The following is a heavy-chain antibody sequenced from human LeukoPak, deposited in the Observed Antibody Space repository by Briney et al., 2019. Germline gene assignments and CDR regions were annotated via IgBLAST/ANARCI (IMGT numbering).Heavy chain of an antibody. CDR2: INPNSGGT. CDR1: GYTFTGYY. D-gene: IGHD2-2*01. V-gene: IGHV1-2*02. CDR3: AGGYCSSTSCYYGDPSFDY. J-gene: IGHJ4*02. Sequence: ASVKVSCKASGYTFTGYYMHWVRQAPGQGLEWMGWINPNSGGTNYAQKFQGRVTMTRDTSISTAYMELSRLRSDDTAVYYCAGGYCSSTSCYYGDPSFDYWGQGTLVTVSS.